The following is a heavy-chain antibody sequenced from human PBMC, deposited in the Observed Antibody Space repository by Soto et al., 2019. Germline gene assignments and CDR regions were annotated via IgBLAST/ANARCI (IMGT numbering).Heavy chain of an antibody. Sequence: SSVKLSCKASGYSDTKYGMSWVRQAPGQGLEWMGWINPYNGVTNKAQNFQDGVTMTTDTSISTAYMELRSLTSDDTAVYYCARYCCSGGSCYGGGMDDWGQGTTVSV. CDR1: GYSDTKYG. D-gene: IGHD2-15*01. J-gene: IGHJ6*02. V-gene: IGHV1-18*01. CDR2: INPYNGVT. CDR3: ARYCCSGGSCYGGGMDD.